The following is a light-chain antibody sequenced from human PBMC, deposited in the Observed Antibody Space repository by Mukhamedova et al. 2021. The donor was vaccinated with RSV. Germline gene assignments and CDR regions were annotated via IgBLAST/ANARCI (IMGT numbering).Light chain of an antibody. CDR3: SSYTSTYSVI. V-gene: IGLV2-14*01. J-gene: IGLJ2*01. CDR2: EVS. Sequence: EVSNRPSGVSNRFSGSKSGSTASLTISGLQAEGEAVYYCSSYTSTYSVIFGGGTKVTVL.